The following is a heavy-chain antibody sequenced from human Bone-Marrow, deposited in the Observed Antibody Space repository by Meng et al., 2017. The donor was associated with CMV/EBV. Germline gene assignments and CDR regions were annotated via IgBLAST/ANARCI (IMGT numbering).Heavy chain of an antibody. D-gene: IGHD6-13*01. Sequence: ASVKVSCKASGYTFTSYGISWVRQAPGQGLEWMGWISVYNGNTNYAQKFQGRVTMTTDTSTTPAYMELRSLRSDDTAVYYCARDVRFSSSWYGSDYWGQGTLVTVSS. J-gene: IGHJ4*02. CDR3: ARDVRFSSSWYGSDY. CDR1: GYTFTSYG. V-gene: IGHV1-18*01. CDR2: ISVYNGNT.